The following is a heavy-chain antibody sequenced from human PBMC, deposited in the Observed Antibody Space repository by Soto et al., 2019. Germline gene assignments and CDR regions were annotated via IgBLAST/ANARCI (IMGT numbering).Heavy chain of an antibody. CDR1: GGTFSSYA. V-gene: IGHV1-69*01. CDR3: ASRYSYGTIYYYYGMDV. J-gene: IGHJ6*02. CDR2: IIPIFGTA. D-gene: IGHD5-18*01. Sequence: QVQLVQSGAEVKKPGSSVKVSCKASGGTFSSYAISWVRQAPGQGLEWMGGIIPIFGTANYAQKFQGRVTITADESTSTAYMELSSLRSEHTAVYYCASRYSYGTIYYYYGMDVWGQGTTVTVSS.